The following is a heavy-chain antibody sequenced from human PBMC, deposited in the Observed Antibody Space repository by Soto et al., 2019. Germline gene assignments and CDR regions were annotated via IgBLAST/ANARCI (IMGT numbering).Heavy chain of an antibody. Sequence: SETLSRTCAVYGGSCSGYYGSWFRQRPGKGLEWIGEINHSGSTKYNPSLKSRVTISVDTSKNQFSLKLSSVTAADTAVYYCASPSRFDSSGYYFDSWGQGTQVTVSS. CDR1: GGSCSGYY. V-gene: IGHV4-34*01. CDR3: ASPSRFDSSGYYFDS. J-gene: IGHJ4*02. D-gene: IGHD3-22*01. CDR2: INHSGST.